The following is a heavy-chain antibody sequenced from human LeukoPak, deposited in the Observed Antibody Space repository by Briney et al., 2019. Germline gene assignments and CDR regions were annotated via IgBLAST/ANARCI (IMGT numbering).Heavy chain of an antibody. V-gene: IGHV4-39*01. CDR3: ARHLYQLLWLSWFDP. CDR1: GGSSSSSRYY. Sequence: TSETLSLTCTVSGGSSSSSRYYWGWIRQPPGKGLEWIGSIYYSGSTYYNPSLKSRVTISVDTSKNQFSLKLSSVTAADTAVYYCARHLYQLLWLSWFDPWGQGTLVTVSS. CDR2: IYYSGST. J-gene: IGHJ5*02. D-gene: IGHD2-2*01.